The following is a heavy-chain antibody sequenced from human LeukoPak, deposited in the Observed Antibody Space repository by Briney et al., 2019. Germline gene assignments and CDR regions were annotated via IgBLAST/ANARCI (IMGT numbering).Heavy chain of an antibody. J-gene: IGHJ4*02. CDR3: AREYYDSSAYNQEAIDY. Sequence: ASVKVSCKASGYTFTDYYMHWVRQAPGQGLEWLGWINPNSGGTNYAQKFQGRVTMTRDTSISTAYMELSRLRSDDTAVYYCAREYYDSSAYNQEAIDYWGQGTLVTVTS. D-gene: IGHD3-22*01. CDR2: INPNSGGT. CDR1: GYTFTDYY. V-gene: IGHV1-2*02.